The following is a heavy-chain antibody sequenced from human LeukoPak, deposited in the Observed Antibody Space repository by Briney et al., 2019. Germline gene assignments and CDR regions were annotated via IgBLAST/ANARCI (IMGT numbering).Heavy chain of an antibody. CDR2: INPSGGST. CDR3: ARSGGEVEQWLNV. CDR1: GYTFTSYY. Sequence: ASVKVSCKASGYTFTSYYMHWVRQAPGQGLQWMGIINPSGGSTSYAQKFQGRVTMTRDTSTSTVYMELSSLRSEDTAVYYCARSGGEVEQWLNVWGQGTTVTVSS. V-gene: IGHV1-46*01. J-gene: IGHJ6*02. D-gene: IGHD6-19*01.